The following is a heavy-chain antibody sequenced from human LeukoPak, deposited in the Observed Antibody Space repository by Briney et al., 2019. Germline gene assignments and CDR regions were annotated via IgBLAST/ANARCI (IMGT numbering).Heavy chain of an antibody. J-gene: IGHJ6*02. CDR2: ISAYNGNT. Sequence: GASVKVSCKASGYTFINYGISWVRQAPGEGLEWMGWISAYNGNTNYAQKLQGRVTMTTDTSTSTAYMELRSLRSDDTAVYYCARDGSGSYYPTLYYYGMDVWGQGTTVTVSS. V-gene: IGHV1-18*01. D-gene: IGHD3-10*01. CDR3: ARDGSGSYYPTLYYYGMDV. CDR1: GYTFINYG.